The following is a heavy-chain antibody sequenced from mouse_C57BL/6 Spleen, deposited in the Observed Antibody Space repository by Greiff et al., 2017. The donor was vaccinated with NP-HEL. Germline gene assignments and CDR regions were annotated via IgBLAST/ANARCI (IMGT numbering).Heavy chain of an antibody. CDR3: ARGLLLRSYYAMDY. D-gene: IGHD1-1*01. CDR2: IYPGDGDT. J-gene: IGHJ4*01. Sequence: QVQLQQSGAELVKPGASVKISCKASGYAFSSYWMNWVKQRPGKGLEWIGQIYPGDGDTNYNGKFKGKATLTADKSSSTAYMQLSSLTSEDSAVYFCARGLLLRSYYAMDYWGQGTSVTVSS. V-gene: IGHV1-80*01. CDR1: GYAFSSYW.